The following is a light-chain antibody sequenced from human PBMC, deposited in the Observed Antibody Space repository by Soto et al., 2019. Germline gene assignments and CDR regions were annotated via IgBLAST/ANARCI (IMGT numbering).Light chain of an antibody. J-gene: IGLJ1*01. CDR2: SNS. CDR1: SSNIGSST. Sequence: QPVLTQPPSASGTPGQRVTISCSGSSSNIGSSTVNWYQQLPGTAPKSLIYSNSQRPSGVPDRFSGSKSGTSASLAISGLQSEDEADYYCAAWDDTLTDDVFGTGTKVTVL. CDR3: AAWDDTLTDDV. V-gene: IGLV1-44*01.